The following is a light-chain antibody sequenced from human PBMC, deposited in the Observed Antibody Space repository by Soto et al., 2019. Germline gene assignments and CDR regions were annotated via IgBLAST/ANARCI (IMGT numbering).Light chain of an antibody. CDR1: QSVLYSSNNKNY. CDR3: QQYYSTPYT. Sequence: DIVMTQSPDSLAVSLGERATINCKSSQSVLYSSNNKNYLAWYQQKPGQPPKLLIYWASTRESGVPDRFSGSGCGTDFTLTISSLQAGDVAVYYCQQYYSTPYTFGQGTKLEIK. CDR2: WAS. J-gene: IGKJ2*01. V-gene: IGKV4-1*01.